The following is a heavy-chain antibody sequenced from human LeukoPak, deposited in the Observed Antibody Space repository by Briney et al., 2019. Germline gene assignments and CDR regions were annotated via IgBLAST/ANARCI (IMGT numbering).Heavy chain of an antibody. Sequence: ASVTVSCTASGGTFSSYAISWVRQAPGQGLEWMGGIIPIFGTANYAQKFQGRVTITADESTSTAYMELRSLRSDDTAVYYCARGQDIVVVPYGMDVWGQGTTVTVSS. V-gene: IGHV1-69*13. D-gene: IGHD2-2*01. CDR2: IIPIFGTA. J-gene: IGHJ6*02. CDR3: ARGQDIVVVPYGMDV. CDR1: GGTFSSYA.